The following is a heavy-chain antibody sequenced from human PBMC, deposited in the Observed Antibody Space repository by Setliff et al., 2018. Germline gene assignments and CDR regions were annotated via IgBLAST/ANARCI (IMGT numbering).Heavy chain of an antibody. V-gene: IGHV3-20*04. CDR1: GFTFDDYG. CDR3: ARGYCSSTSCRYYGMDV. J-gene: IGHJ6*02. D-gene: IGHD2-2*01. Sequence: LRLSCAASGFTFDDYGMSWVRQAPGKGLEWVSGINWNGGSTGYADSVKGRFTISRDNAKNSLYLQMNSLRAEDTALYYCARGYCSSTSCRYYGMDVWGQGTTVTVSS. CDR2: INWNGGST.